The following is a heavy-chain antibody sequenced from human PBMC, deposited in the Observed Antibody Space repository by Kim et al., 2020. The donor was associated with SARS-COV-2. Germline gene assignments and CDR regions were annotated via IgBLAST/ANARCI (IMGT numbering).Heavy chain of an antibody. D-gene: IGHD2-8*01. Sequence: YTSPLKSRVIISADTSKSQLSLELSSATAADTAVYYCARNGGSYTFDFWGQGILVIVSS. J-gene: IGHJ4*02. CDR3: ARNGGSYTFDF. V-gene: IGHV4-59*01.